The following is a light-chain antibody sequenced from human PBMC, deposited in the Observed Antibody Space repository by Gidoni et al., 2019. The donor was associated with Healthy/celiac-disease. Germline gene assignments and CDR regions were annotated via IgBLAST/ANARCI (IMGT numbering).Light chain of an antibody. CDR1: SSNIGAGYD. CDR2: VNS. CDR3: QSYDSSLSGV. Sequence: QSVLTQPPSVSGAPGQRVPTPCTGSSSNIGAGYDVHWYQQLPGTAPKLLIYVNSNRPSGVPDRFSGSKSGTSASLAITGLQAEDEADYYCQSYDSSLSGVFGGGTKLTVL. J-gene: IGLJ3*02. V-gene: IGLV1-40*01.